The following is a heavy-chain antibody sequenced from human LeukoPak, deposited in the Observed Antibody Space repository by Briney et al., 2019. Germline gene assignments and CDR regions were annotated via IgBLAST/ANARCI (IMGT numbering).Heavy chain of an antibody. CDR3: ARGWGVVVAATGY. D-gene: IGHD2-15*01. J-gene: IGHJ4*02. Sequence: ASVKVSCKASGYTVTSCYMHWVRQAPGQGLEWMGIINPSGGSTSYEQKLQGRVTMTRDTSTSTVYMELSSLRSDDAAVYYCARGWGVVVAATGYWGQGTLVTVSS. CDR1: GYTVTSCY. V-gene: IGHV1-46*01. CDR2: INPSGGST.